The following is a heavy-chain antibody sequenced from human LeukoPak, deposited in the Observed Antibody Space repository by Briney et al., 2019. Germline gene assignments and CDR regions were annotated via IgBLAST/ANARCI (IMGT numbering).Heavy chain of an antibody. CDR2: INPNSGGT. CDR3: ARGYCSGGSCYDLFDL. CDR1: GYTFAAYY. Sequence: ASVTVSFTATGYTFAAYYMHWVRQAPGQGRERMGWINPNSGGTNYAQKFQGRVTMNRDTSINPAYMELSRLRSDDTAVYYCARGYCSGGSCYDLFDLWGQGTLVTVSS. V-gene: IGHV1-2*02. D-gene: IGHD2-15*01. J-gene: IGHJ5*02.